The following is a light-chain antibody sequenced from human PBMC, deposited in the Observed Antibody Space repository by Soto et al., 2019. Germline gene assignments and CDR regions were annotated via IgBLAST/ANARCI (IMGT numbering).Light chain of an antibody. CDR2: AAS. J-gene: IGKJ2*01. Sequence: DIQMTQSPSSLSASVGDRVTISCRASQSISNYLNWYQQKPGKAPKLLIYAASSLQSGVPSRFSGSGSGTDFTLTISSLQPGDFATYYCQQSFRTPYTFGQGTKVDIK. CDR3: QQSFRTPYT. CDR1: QSISNY. V-gene: IGKV1-39*01.